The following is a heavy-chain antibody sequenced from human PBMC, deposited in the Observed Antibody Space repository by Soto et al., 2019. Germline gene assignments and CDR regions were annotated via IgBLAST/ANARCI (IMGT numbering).Heavy chain of an antibody. Sequence: PGGSLRLSCAASGFTFSECEMSWVRQSPERGLEWVSAIGASDGGTYYADSVQGRFTISGDNSRNTVYLQMHSLRAEDTAIYYCAKGRGDYSPFDYWGQGSLVTVSS. D-gene: IGHD4-17*01. CDR3: AKGRGDYSPFDY. CDR2: IGASDGGT. V-gene: IGHV3-23*01. J-gene: IGHJ4*02. CDR1: GFTFSECE.